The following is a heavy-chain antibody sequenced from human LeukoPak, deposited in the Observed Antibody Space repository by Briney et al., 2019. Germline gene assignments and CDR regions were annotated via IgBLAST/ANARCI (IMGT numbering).Heavy chain of an antibody. CDR3: AHSAFSRLLWFGEFQSDPRNDAFDI. CDR1: GFSLSTSGVG. J-gene: IGHJ3*02. Sequence: SGPTLVNPTQTLTLTCTFSGFSLSTSGVGVGWIRQPPGKALEWLALIYWNDDKRYSPSLKSRLTITKDTSKNQVVLTMTNMDPVDTATYYCAHSAFSRLLWFGEFQSDPRNDAFDIWGQGTMVTVSS. V-gene: IGHV2-5*01. CDR2: IYWNDDK. D-gene: IGHD3-10*01.